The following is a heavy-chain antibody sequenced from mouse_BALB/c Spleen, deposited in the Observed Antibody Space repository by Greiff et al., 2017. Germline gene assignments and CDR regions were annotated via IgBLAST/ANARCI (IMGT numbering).Heavy chain of an antibody. J-gene: IGHJ4*01. V-gene: IGHV3-6*02. CDR1: GYSITSGYY. CDR2: ISYDGSN. D-gene: IGHD2-1*01. Sequence: ESGPGLVKPSQSLSLTCSVTGYSITSGYYWNWIRQFPGNKLEWMGYISYDGSNNYNPSLKNRISITRDTSKNQFFLKLNSVTTEDTATYYCARAMVTHYYAMDYWGQGTSVTVSS. CDR3: ARAMVTHYYAMDY.